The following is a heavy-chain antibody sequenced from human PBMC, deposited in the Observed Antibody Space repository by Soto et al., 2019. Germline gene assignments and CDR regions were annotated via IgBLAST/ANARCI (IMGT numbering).Heavy chain of an antibody. CDR1: GGSISSGGYY. CDR2: IYYNGNT. CDR3: ARCSLVVIPVPGFDP. V-gene: IGHV4-31*03. Sequence: PPETLSLTCTVSGGSISSGGYYWSWIRQHPGRGLEWIGYIYYNGNTYYNPSLKSRVTVSVDTSKNQFSLNVRSVTAADTAVYYCARCSLVVIPVPGFDPWGQGTLVTVSS. D-gene: IGHD2-15*01. J-gene: IGHJ5*02.